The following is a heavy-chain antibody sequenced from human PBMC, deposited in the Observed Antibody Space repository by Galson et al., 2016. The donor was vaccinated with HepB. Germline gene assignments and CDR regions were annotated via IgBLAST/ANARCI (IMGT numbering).Heavy chain of an antibody. J-gene: IGHJ4*02. V-gene: IGHV4-39*01. CDR1: DDSISSRSHY. CDR3: ARCRPYDFWSGYSSYFDY. CDR2: IYYSGTT. D-gene: IGHD3-3*01. Sequence: SETLSLTCIVSDDSISSRSHYWAWIRQPPGKGLEWIGSIYYSGTTFDNPSLKSRVTISVDTSKSQFSLNLSSVTAADTAVYYCARCRPYDFWSGYSSYFDYWGQGILVTVSS.